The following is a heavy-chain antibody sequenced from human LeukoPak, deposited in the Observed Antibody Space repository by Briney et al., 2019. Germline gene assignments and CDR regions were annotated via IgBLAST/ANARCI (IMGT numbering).Heavy chain of an antibody. CDR3: ARGQGDYGDYHGAFDI. Sequence: PSETLSLTCAVYGGSFSGCYWSRIRQPPGKGLEWIGEINHSGSTNYNPSLKSRVTISVDTSKNQFSLKLSSVTAADTAVYYCARGQGDYGDYHGAFDIWGQGTMVTVSS. J-gene: IGHJ3*02. D-gene: IGHD4-17*01. V-gene: IGHV4-34*01. CDR1: GGSFSGCY. CDR2: INHSGST.